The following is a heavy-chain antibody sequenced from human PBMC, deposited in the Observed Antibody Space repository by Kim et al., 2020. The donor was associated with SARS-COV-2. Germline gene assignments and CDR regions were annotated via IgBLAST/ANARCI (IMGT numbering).Heavy chain of an antibody. D-gene: IGHD6-19*01. J-gene: IGHJ4*02. V-gene: IGHV3-30*04. CDR3: ASEITVAAPKSVRGRFDY. CDR2: ISYDGSNK. Sequence: GGSLRLSCAASGFTFSSYAMHWVRQAPGKGLEWVAVISYDGSNKYYADSVKGRFTISRDNSKNTLYLQMNSLRAEDTAVYYCASEITVAAPKSVRGRFDYWGQGTLVTVSS. CDR1: GFTFSSYA.